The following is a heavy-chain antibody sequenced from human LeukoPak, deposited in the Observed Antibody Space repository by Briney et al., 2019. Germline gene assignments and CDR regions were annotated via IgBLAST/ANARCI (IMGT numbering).Heavy chain of an antibody. V-gene: IGHV4-38-2*01. CDR2: IYHSGST. CDR3: ARHYYDFWSGYYLYFDY. J-gene: IGHJ4*02. D-gene: IGHD3-3*01. CDR1: GYSISSGYY. Sequence: PSETLSLTCAVSGYSISSGYYWGWIRQPPGKGLEWIGSIYHSGSTYYNPSLKSRVTISVDTSKNQFSLELSSVTAADTAVYYCARHYYDFWSGYYLYFDYWGQGTLVTVSS.